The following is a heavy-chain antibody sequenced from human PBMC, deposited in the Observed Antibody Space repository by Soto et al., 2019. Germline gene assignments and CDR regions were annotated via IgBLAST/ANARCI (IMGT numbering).Heavy chain of an antibody. CDR1: GFTFSSYA. D-gene: IGHD3-3*01. Sequence: GESLKISCAASGFTFSSYAMRWVRQAPGKGLEWVSAISGSGGSTYYADSVKGRFTISRDNSKNTLYLQMNSLRAEDTAVYYCAKGLEWLLLGREGYYYYGMDVWGQGTTVTVSS. J-gene: IGHJ6*02. V-gene: IGHV3-23*01. CDR2: ISGSGGST. CDR3: AKGLEWLLLGREGYYYYGMDV.